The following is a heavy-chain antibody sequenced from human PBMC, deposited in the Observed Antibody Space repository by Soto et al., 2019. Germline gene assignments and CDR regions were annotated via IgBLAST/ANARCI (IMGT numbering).Heavy chain of an antibody. J-gene: IGHJ6*02. D-gene: IGHD6-13*01. CDR1: GGSISSGGYY. Sequence: SETLSLTCTVSGGSISSGGYYWSWIRQHPGKGLEWIGYIYYSGRTYYNPSLKSRVTISVDTSKNQFSLKLSSVTAADTAVYYCASRIAAAGDYYYYGMDVWGQGTTVTVSS. CDR2: IYYSGRT. CDR3: ASRIAAAGDYYYYGMDV. V-gene: IGHV4-31*03.